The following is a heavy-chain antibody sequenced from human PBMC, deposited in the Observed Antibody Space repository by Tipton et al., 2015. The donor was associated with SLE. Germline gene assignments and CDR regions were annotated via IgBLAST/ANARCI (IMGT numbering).Heavy chain of an antibody. CDR2: INHSGST. V-gene: IGHV4-34*01. Sequence: LRLSCSVYGGSFSGYYWSWIRQPPGKGLEWIGEINHSGSTNYKPSLKSRVTISVDTSKNQFSLKLNSVTAADTAVYYCARGRLLEWLSTYYYYYGMDVWGHGTTVTVSS. CDR1: GGSFSGYY. D-gene: IGHD3-3*01. CDR3: ARGRLLEWLSTYYYYYGMDV. J-gene: IGHJ6*02.